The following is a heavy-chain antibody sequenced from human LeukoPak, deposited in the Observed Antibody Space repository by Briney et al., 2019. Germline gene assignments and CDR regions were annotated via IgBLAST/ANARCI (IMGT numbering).Heavy chain of an antibody. V-gene: IGHV3-23*01. CDR1: GFTFSSSA. J-gene: IGHJ4*02. CDR2: ISDSGSST. D-gene: IGHD1-7*01. CDR3: AKRPANHGTTD. Sequence: GGSLRLSCAASGFTFSSSAMTWVRQAPRKGLEWVSGISDSGSSTYHADSMKIRVTISRDNSRNSLYLQMNSLRPEDTALYYCAKRPANHGTTDWGQGTLVTVSS.